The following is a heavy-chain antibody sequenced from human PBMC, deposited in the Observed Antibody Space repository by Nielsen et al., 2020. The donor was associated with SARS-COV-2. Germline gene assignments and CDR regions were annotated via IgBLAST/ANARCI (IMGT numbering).Heavy chain of an antibody. V-gene: IGHV3-15*01. CDR3: TRDVLLWFGERDY. D-gene: IGHD3-10*01. CDR2: IKSKTDGGTT. J-gene: IGHJ4*02. CDR1: GFTFSNAW. Sequence: GGSLRLSCAASGFTFSNAWMSWVRQAPGKGLEWVGRIKSKTDGGTTDYAAPVKGRFTISRDDSKSIAYLQMNSLKTEDTAVYYCTRDVLLWFGERDYWGQGTLVTVSS.